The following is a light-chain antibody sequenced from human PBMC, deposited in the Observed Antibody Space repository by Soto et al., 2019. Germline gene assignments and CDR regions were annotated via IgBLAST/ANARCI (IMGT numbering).Light chain of an antibody. J-gene: IGKJ2*01. CDR2: DAS. CDR3: QQYNSYFMFT. Sequence: DIQMTQSPSTLSAFVGDRVTITCRASQSISSWLAWYQQKPGKAPKLLIYDASSLESGVPSRFSGSGSGTEFTLTISSLQPDDFAIYYCQQYNSYFMFTFGQGTKLEIK. V-gene: IGKV1-5*01. CDR1: QSISSW.